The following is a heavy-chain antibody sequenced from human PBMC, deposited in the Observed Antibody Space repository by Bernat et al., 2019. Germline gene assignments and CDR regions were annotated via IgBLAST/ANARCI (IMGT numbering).Heavy chain of an antibody. Sequence: QVQLVQSGAEVKKPGASVKVSCKASGYTFTSYGISWVRQAPGQGLEWMGWISAYNGNTNYAQKLQGRVTMTTDTSTSTAYMELRSLRSDDTAVYYCARDLAGRDCSSARCPKVPGYWGQGTLVTVSS. D-gene: IGHD2-2*01. CDR2: ISAYNGNT. CDR1: GYTFTSYG. J-gene: IGHJ4*02. V-gene: IGHV1-18*01. CDR3: ARDLAGRDCSSARCPKVPGY.